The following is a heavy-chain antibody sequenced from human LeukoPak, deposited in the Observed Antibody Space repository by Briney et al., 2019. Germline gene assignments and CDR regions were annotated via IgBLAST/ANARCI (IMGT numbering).Heavy chain of an antibody. CDR3: ARARNYYDSSGFYYEGDAFDI. CDR1: GGSISSYH. J-gene: IGHJ3*02. Sequence: SETLSLTCTVSGGSISSYHWSWIRQPPGKGLESIGYIYSSGSTHYNPSLKSRVTISVDTSKNQFSLKLSSVTAADTAVYYCARARNYYDSSGFYYEGDAFDIWGQGTMVTVSS. V-gene: IGHV4-59*01. CDR2: IYSSGST. D-gene: IGHD3-22*01.